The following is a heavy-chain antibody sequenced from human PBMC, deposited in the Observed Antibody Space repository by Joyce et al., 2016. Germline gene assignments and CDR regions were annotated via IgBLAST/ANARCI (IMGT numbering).Heavy chain of an antibody. CDR1: GYTFTSYY. CDR3: ATSAFDY. CDR2: INPSVGDT. Sequence: QVQLAQSGAEVRKPGASVKVSCKTSGYTFTSYYMHWVRQAPGQGLEWVGIINPSVGDTRNAQKFQGRITMTWDTPTSTGYMELSSLGFEDTAVYYCATSAFDYWGQGTLVTVSS. V-gene: IGHV1-46*01. J-gene: IGHJ4*02.